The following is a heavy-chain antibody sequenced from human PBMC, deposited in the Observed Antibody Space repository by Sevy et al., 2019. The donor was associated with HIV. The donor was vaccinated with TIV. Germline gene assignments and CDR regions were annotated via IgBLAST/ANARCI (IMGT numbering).Heavy chain of an antibody. V-gene: IGHV3-13*01. Sequence: GGSLRLSCVGSGFIFSNYDMHWVRQRTGKGLEWVASIGTLADTFYPDSVEGRFTISRENAKNSLFLQMNDLRVGDTAVYFCTRHGILPYGSGKAFDIWGRGTTVTVSS. CDR2: IGTLADT. D-gene: IGHD3-10*01. CDR1: GFIFSNYD. J-gene: IGHJ3*02. CDR3: TRHGILPYGSGKAFDI.